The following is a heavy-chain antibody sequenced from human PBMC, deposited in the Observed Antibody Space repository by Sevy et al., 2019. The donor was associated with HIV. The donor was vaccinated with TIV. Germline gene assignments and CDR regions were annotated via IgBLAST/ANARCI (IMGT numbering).Heavy chain of an antibody. Sequence: GGSLRLSCAASGFMFSAYSMNWVRQAPGKGLEWVASISAETDYIYYGDSLKGRFTISRDNAKNSLYLQIHSLRAEDTAVYYFARNKGSSWPNYYDYWGQGTLVTVSS. CDR3: ARNKGSSWPNYYDY. J-gene: IGHJ4*02. D-gene: IGHD6-13*01. CDR2: ISAETDYI. V-gene: IGHV3-21*01. CDR1: GFMFSAYS.